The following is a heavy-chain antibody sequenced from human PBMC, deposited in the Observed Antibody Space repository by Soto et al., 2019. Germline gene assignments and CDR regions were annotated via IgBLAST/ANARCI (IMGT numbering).Heavy chain of an antibody. CDR2: IYYSGST. Sequence: SETLSLTCTVSGGSISSGGYYWSWIRQHPGKGLEWIGYIYYSGSTYYNPSLKSRVTISVDTSKNQFSLKLSSVTAADTAVYYCARWAGSGYNVDYWGQGTLVTVS. D-gene: IGHD3-22*01. CDR3: ARWAGSGYNVDY. CDR1: GGSISSGGYY. J-gene: IGHJ4*02. V-gene: IGHV4-31*03.